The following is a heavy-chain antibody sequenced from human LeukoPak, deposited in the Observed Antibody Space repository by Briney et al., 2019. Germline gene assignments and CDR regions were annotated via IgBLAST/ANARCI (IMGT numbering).Heavy chain of an antibody. V-gene: IGHV4-4*07. J-gene: IGHJ4*02. Sequence: SETRSLTCTVSGGSISDYFWSWIRQPAGKGLEWIGRIYTSGSTDYNPSLKSRVTMSVDTSNNRFSLKLSSVTAADTAMYYCARDVALSYCGGDCLPEYWGQGTLVTVSP. CDR1: GGSISDYF. CDR3: ARDVALSYCGGDCLPEY. CDR2: IYTSGST. D-gene: IGHD2-21*02.